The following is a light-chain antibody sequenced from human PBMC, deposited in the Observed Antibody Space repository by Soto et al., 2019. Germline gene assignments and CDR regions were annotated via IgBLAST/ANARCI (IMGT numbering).Light chain of an antibody. V-gene: IGKV2D-29*02. CDR2: EVS. CDR3: MQNKQLPPT. J-gene: IGKJ5*01. CDR1: QSLLHITGETF. Sequence: VMTQTPLSLSVAPGQPASISCKSSQSLLHITGETFLFWYLQKPGQSPQLLIYEVSTRVSGVPYRFSGSGSGTDFTLEISRVETDDVGIYYCMQNKQLPPTFGQGTQLGIE.